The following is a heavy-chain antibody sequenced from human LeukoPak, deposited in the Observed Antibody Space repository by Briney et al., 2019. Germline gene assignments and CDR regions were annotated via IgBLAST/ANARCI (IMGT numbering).Heavy chain of an antibody. CDR1: GGSISSDY. Sequence: SETLSLTCTVSGGSISSDYWSWIRQPPGKGLEWIGYIYYSGSTNYNPSLKSRVTISVDTPKNQFSLKLSSVTAADTAVYYCASHRGVGATHRGAFDIWGQGTMVTVSS. CDR2: IYYSGST. CDR3: ASHRGVGATHRGAFDI. D-gene: IGHD1-26*01. V-gene: IGHV4-59*08. J-gene: IGHJ3*02.